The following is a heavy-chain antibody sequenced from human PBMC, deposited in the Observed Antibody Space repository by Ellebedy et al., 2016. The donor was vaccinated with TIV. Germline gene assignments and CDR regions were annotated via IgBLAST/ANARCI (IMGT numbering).Heavy chain of an antibody. Sequence: GESLKISCAASGFTFSSYGMHWVRQAPGKGLEWVAFIRYDGGDENYADSVKGRFTISRDNSKNTLFLLMNSLRPDDTSVYYCAKGLWTNGGSSVVDYWGQGSLVTVSS. CDR3: AKGLWTNGGSSVVDY. J-gene: IGHJ4*02. CDR1: GFTFSSYG. CDR2: IRYDGGDE. V-gene: IGHV3-30*02. D-gene: IGHD2-15*01.